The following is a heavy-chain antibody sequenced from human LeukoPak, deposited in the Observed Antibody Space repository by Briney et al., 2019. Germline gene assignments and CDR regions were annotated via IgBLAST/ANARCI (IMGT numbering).Heavy chain of an antibody. Sequence: SETLSLTCTVSGGSISSYYWSWIRQPPGKGLEWIGYIYYSGSTNYNPSLKSRVTISVDTSKNQFSLKLSSVTAADTAVYYCAREHRYYDSSLWGQGTLVTVSS. D-gene: IGHD3-22*01. CDR3: AREHRYYDSSL. V-gene: IGHV4-59*12. J-gene: IGHJ4*02. CDR1: GGSISSYY. CDR2: IYYSGST.